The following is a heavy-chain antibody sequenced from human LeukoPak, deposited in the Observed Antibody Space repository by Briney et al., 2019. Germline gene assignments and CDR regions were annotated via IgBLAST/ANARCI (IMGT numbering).Heavy chain of an antibody. Sequence: QPGGSLRLSCAASGFTFSDHFMDWVRQAPGKGLEWVGRIKNKANSYITQYAASMDGRFTISRDDSKNSLYLQMSSLKTEDTAMYYCASIRGTLGYWGQGTVVTVSS. CDR2: IKNKANSYIT. CDR1: GFTFSDHF. CDR3: ASIRGTLGY. V-gene: IGHV3-72*01. D-gene: IGHD1-26*01. J-gene: IGHJ4*02.